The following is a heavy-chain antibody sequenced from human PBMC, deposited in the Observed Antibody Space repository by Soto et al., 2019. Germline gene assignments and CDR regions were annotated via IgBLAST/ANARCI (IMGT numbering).Heavy chain of an antibody. V-gene: IGHV4-61*01. CDR1: GGSVSSGSYY. Sequence: TSETLSLTCTVSGGSVSSGSYYWSWIRQPPGKGLEWIGYIYYSGSTNYNPSLKSRVTISVDTSKNQFSLKLSSVTAADTAVYYCARARGSSSPWYYYYGMDVWGQGTTVTGS. D-gene: IGHD6-6*01. CDR2: IYYSGST. CDR3: ARARGSSSPWYYYYGMDV. J-gene: IGHJ6*02.